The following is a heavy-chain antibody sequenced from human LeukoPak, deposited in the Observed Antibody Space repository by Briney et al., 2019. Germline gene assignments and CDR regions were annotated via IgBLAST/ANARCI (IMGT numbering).Heavy chain of an antibody. V-gene: IGHV4-38-2*02. CDR2: IYHSGST. Sequence: SETLSLTCTVSGYSISSGYYWGWIRQPPGKGLEWIGSIYHSGSTYYNPSLKSRVTISVDTSKNQFSLKLSSVTAADTAVYYCARRRPEAFDIWGQGTMVTVSS. CDR1: GYSISSGYY. CDR3: ARRRPEAFDI. J-gene: IGHJ3*02.